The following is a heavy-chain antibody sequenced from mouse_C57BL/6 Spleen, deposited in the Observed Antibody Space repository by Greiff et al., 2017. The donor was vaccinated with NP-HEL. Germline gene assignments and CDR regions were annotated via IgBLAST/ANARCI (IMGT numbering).Heavy chain of an antibody. J-gene: IGHJ3*01. CDR1: GYTFTSYW. CDR2: IYPSDSET. V-gene: IGHV1-61*01. Sequence: QVQLQQPGAELVRPGSSVKLSCKASGYTFTSYWMDWVKQRPGQGLEWIGNIYPSDSETHYNQKFKDKATLTVDKSSSTAYMQLSSLTSEDFGVYYCASYDCGSRGAYWGQGTLVTVSA. CDR3: ASYDCGSRGAY. D-gene: IGHD1-1*01.